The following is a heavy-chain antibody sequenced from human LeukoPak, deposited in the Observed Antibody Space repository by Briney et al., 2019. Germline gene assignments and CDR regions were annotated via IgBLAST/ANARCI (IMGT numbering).Heavy chain of an antibody. D-gene: IGHD3-22*01. Sequence: SETLSLTCTVSGGSISSSGYCWGWIRQPPGKGLEWIGSIYYSGSTYYNPSLKSRVTISVDTSKNQFSLKLSSVTAADTAVYYCASQHVRDSSGYYLGGYNWFDPWGQGTLVTVSS. CDR3: ASQHVRDSSGYYLGGYNWFDP. CDR2: IYYSGST. J-gene: IGHJ5*02. V-gene: IGHV4-39*01. CDR1: GGSISSSGYC.